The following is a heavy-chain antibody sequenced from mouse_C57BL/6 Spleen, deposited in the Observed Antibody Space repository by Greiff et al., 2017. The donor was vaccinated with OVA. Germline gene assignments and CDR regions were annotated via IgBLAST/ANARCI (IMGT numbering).Heavy chain of an antibody. CDR2: ISDGGSYT. J-gene: IGHJ2*01. Sequence: EVQLVESGGGLVQPGGSLKLSCAASGFTFSSYAMSWVRQTPEKRLEWVATISDGGSYTYYPDNVKGRFTISRDNAKNNLYLQMSHLKSEDTAMYYCARETGTFDYWGQGTTLTVSS. CDR3: ARETGTFDY. CDR1: GFTFSSYA. V-gene: IGHV5-4*01. D-gene: IGHD4-1*01.